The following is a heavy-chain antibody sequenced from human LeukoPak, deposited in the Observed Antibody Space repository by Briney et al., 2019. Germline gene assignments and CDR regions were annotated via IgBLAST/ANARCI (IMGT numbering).Heavy chain of an antibody. V-gene: IGHV1-8*01. D-gene: IGHD2-15*01. J-gene: IGHJ6*03. CDR1: GYTFTSYD. Sequence: GASVKVSCKASGYTFTSYDINWVRQATGQGLEWMGWMNPNSGNTGYAQKFQGRVTMTRNTSISKAYMELSRLRSEDTAVYYCARGQKWQLLHYYYYYMDVWGKGTTVTVSS. CDR3: ARGQKWQLLHYYYYYMDV. CDR2: MNPNSGNT.